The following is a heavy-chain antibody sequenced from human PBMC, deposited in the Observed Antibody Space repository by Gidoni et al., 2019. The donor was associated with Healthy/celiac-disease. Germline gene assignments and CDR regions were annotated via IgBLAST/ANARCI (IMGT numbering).Heavy chain of an antibody. CDR2: ISSNGGST. J-gene: IGHJ6*02. CDR1: GFTFSSYA. Sequence: EVQLVESGGGLVQPGGSLRLSCAASGFTFSSYAMHWVRQAPGKGLEYVSAISSNGGSTYYANSVKGRFTISRDNSKNTLYLQMGSLRAEDMAVYYCARAGIVGAPYYYYYGMDVWGQGTTVTVSS. V-gene: IGHV3-64*01. D-gene: IGHD1-26*01. CDR3: ARAGIVGAPYYYYYGMDV.